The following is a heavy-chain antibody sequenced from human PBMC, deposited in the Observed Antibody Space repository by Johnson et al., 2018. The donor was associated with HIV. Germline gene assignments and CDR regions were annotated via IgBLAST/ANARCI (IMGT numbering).Heavy chain of an antibody. V-gene: IGHV3-30*02. CDR3: ARVRVKRVQSSSWYGGAFDL. D-gene: IGHD2-2*01. Sequence: QVQLVESGGGVVQPGGSLRLSCAASGFTFSSYGMHWVRQAPGKGLEWVAFIRYDGSNKYHADSVKGRFTISRDNSKNTLYLQMNSLRAEDTAVYYCARVRVKRVQSSSWYGGAFDLWGQRTMVTVSS. J-gene: IGHJ3*01. CDR1: GFTFSSYG. CDR2: IRYDGSNK.